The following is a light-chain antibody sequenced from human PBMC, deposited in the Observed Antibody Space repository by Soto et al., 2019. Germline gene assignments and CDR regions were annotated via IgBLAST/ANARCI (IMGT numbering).Light chain of an antibody. Sequence: NFMLTQPHSVSESPGKTVTISCTRSSGSIASNYVQWYQQRPGSSPTTVIYEDNQRPSGVPDRFSGSIDSSSNSASLTISGLKTADEADYYCQSYDSSNQVFSGGTKLTVL. CDR3: QSYDSSNQV. V-gene: IGLV6-57*01. CDR2: EDN. J-gene: IGLJ2*01. CDR1: SGSIASNY.